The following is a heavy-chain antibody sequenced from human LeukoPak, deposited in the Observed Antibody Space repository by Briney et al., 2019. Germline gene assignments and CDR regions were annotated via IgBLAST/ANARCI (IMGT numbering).Heavy chain of an antibody. Sequence: SETLSLTCTVSGGSISSSSYYWSWLRQHPGKGLEWIGYIYYSGSTYYNPSLKSRVTISVDTSKNQFSLKLSSVTAADTAVYYCARGNGSGRNNYFDYWGQGTLVTVSS. J-gene: IGHJ4*02. CDR2: IYYSGST. D-gene: IGHD3-10*01. CDR3: ARGNGSGRNNYFDY. CDR1: GGSISSSSYY. V-gene: IGHV4-31*03.